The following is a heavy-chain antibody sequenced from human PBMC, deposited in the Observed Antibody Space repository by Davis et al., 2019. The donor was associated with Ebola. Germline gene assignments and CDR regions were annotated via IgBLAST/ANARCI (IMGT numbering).Heavy chain of an antibody. D-gene: IGHD3-16*01. J-gene: IGHJ5*02. Sequence: SVKVSCKASGYTFTGYYMHWVRQAPGQGLEWMGGIIPILGIANYAQKFQGRVTITADESTSTAYMELSSLRSEDTAVYYCARAQFMKANWFDPWGQGTLVTVSS. V-gene: IGHV1-69*10. CDR3: ARAQFMKANWFDP. CDR2: IIPILGIA. CDR1: GYTFTGYY.